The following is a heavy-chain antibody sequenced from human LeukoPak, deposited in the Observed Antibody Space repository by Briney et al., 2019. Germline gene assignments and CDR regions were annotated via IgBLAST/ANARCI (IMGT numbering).Heavy chain of an antibody. CDR3: ARHWETSSWYVDY. J-gene: IGHJ4*02. Sequence: SETLSLTCTVSGGSISNYYWSWIRQPPGKGLEWIWYIYYSGSSNYNPSLKSRVTISVDTSKNQFSLKLSSVTAADTAVYYCARHWETSSWYVDYWGQGTLVTVSS. CDR1: GGSISNYY. CDR2: IYYSGSS. D-gene: IGHD6-13*01. V-gene: IGHV4-59*08.